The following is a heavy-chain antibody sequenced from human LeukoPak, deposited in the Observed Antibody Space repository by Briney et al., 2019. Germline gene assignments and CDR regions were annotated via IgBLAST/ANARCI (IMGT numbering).Heavy chain of an antibody. J-gene: IGHJ6*02. CDR2: ISGSGGGT. D-gene: IGHD3-22*01. V-gene: IGHV3-23*01. CDR1: GFTFSSYA. Sequence: PGGSLRLSCAASGFTFSSYAVSWVRQAPGRGLEWVSAISGSGGGTYYADSVKGRFTISRDNSKNTLYLQMNSLRAEDTAVYYCAKDLDGSGYYYYYYCMDVWGQGTTVTVSS. CDR3: AKDLDGSGYYYYYYCMDV.